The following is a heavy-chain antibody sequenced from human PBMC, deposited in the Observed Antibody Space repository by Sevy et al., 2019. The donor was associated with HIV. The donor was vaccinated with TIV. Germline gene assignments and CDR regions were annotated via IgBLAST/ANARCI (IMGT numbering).Heavy chain of an antibody. CDR2: INQNGSVK. D-gene: IGHD6-13*01. J-gene: IGHJ4*02. Sequence: GGSLRLSCAASGFSLNNYWMNWVRQAPGKGLEWVANINQNGSVKYYVDSVRGRFTISRDNARNLVSLQMNNLRAEETALYYCVRAIASDGSFWGQGTLVTVSS. V-gene: IGHV3-7*01. CDR1: GFSLNNYW. CDR3: VRAIASDGSF.